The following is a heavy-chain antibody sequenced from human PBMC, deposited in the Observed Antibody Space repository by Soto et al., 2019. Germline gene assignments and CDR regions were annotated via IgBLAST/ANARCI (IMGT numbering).Heavy chain of an antibody. CDR2: ISAHNGNT. Sequence: QVHLVQSGAEVKKPGASVKVSCKGSGYAFTTYGITWVRQAPGQGLEWMGWISAHNGNTNYAQKLQGRVTVTRDTPTGTAYMELRRLRSDDTAVYYCARGRYGEYWGQGALVTVSS. V-gene: IGHV1-18*01. CDR3: ARGRYGEY. CDR1: GYAFTTYG. J-gene: IGHJ4*02. D-gene: IGHD3-10*01.